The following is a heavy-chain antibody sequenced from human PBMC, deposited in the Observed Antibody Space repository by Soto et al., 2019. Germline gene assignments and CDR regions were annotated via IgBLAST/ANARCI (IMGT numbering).Heavy chain of an antibody. CDR3: AKDFSSKGWMGLNAPSDS. J-gene: IGHJ4*02. CDR2: ISGSSRRT. CDR1: GFTFYDYG. D-gene: IGHD4-4*01. Sequence: EIQLLESGGDLVEPGGSLTLSCAASGFTFYDYGMNWVRQAPGKGLEWVSSISGSSRRTDYADSVKGRFVISRDNSKAMVYLEMNRLRAADTAVYYCAKDFSSKGWMGLNAPSDSWGQGILVSVSS. V-gene: IGHV3-23*01.